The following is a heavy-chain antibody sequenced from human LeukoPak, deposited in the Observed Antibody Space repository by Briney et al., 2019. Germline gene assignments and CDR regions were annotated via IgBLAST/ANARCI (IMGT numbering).Heavy chain of an antibody. CDR1: GASISSYY. CDR3: ARARGGSGSYGHFDY. CDR2: IYTSGST. D-gene: IGHD1-26*01. J-gene: IGHJ4*02. Sequence: SETLSLTCTVSGASISSYYWTWIRQPAGEGLEWIGRIYTSGSTNYNPSLKSRVTMSVDASKNQFSLKLSSVTAADTAVYYCARARGGSGSYGHFDYWGPGTLVTVPS. V-gene: IGHV4-4*07.